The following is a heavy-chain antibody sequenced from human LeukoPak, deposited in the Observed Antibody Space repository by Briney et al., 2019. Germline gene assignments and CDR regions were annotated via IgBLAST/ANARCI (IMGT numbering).Heavy chain of an antibody. Sequence: GGSLRLSCAASGFTFSSYGMHWVRQAPGKGLEWVAFIRYDGSNKYYADSVKGRFTISRDNSKNTLYLQMNSLRAEDTAVYYCARGKLRRGTMVRGVIMGGHVFDYWGQGTLVTVSS. CDR3: ARGKLRRGTMVRGVIMGGHVFDY. V-gene: IGHV3-30*02. J-gene: IGHJ4*02. D-gene: IGHD3-10*01. CDR1: GFTFSSYG. CDR2: IRYDGSNK.